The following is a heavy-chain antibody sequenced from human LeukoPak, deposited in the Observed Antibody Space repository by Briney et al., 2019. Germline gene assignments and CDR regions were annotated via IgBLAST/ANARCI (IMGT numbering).Heavy chain of an antibody. D-gene: IGHD6-19*01. CDR1: EYTFTSYA. CDR2: INAGNGNT. Sequence: ASVKVSCTASEYTFTSYAMHWVRQAPGQRLEWMGWINAGNGNTKYSQKFQGRVTITRDTSASTAYMELSSLRSEDTAVYYCARVWSYSSGWLGYWGQGTLVTVSS. J-gene: IGHJ4*02. CDR3: ARVWSYSSGWLGY. V-gene: IGHV1-3*01.